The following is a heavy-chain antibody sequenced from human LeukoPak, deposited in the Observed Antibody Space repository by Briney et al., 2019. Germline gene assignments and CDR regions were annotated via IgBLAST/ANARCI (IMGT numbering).Heavy chain of an antibody. CDR2: INSDGSGT. V-gene: IGHV3-74*01. CDR3: AVPRIGNYYGMDV. CDR1: GFTFSTNW. Sequence: GGSLRLSYAASGFTFSTNWMHWVRQAPGKGLVWVSRINSDGSGTIYADSVKGRFTISRDNAKNTLYLQMNSLRAEDTAVYYCAVPRIGNYYGMDVWGQGTTVTVSS. D-gene: IGHD3-10*01. J-gene: IGHJ6*02.